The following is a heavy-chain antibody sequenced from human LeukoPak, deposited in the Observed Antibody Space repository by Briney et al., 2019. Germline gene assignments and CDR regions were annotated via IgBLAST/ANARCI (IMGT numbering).Heavy chain of an antibody. Sequence: ASVKLSCKASGYTFTGYYMHWVRQAPGQGLEWMGWINPNSGGTNYAQKFQGRVTMTRDTSISTAYMELSRLRSDGTAVYYCVRGEEWLAVLDYWGQGSLVTVSS. J-gene: IGHJ4*02. V-gene: IGHV1-2*02. CDR2: INPNSGGT. D-gene: IGHD6-19*01. CDR3: VRGEEWLAVLDY. CDR1: GYTFTGYY.